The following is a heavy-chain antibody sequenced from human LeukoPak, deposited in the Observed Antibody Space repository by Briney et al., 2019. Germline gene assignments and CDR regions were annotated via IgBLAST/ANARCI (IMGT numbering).Heavy chain of an antibody. J-gene: IGHJ4*02. CDR1: GFTFSSYA. Sequence: AGGSLRLSCAASGFTFSSYAMSWVRQAPGKGLEWVSAISGSGGSTYYADSVKGRFTISRDNSKNTLYLQMNSLRAEDTAVYYCARETMGYSSGWFDYWGQGTLVTVSS. V-gene: IGHV3-23*01. D-gene: IGHD6-19*01. CDR3: ARETMGYSSGWFDY. CDR2: ISGSGGST.